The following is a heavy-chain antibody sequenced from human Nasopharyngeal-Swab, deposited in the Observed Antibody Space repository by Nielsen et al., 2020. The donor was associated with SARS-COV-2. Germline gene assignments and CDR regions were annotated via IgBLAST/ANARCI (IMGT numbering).Heavy chain of an antibody. CDR2: ISSSSSYI. J-gene: IGHJ4*02. CDR3: ARAVDIVVVVAASDY. Sequence: VRQAPGKGLEWVSSISSSSSYIYYADSVKGRFTISRDNAKNSLYLQMNSLRAEDTAMYYCARAVDIVVVVAASDYWGQGTLVTVSS. V-gene: IGHV3-21*01. D-gene: IGHD2-15*01.